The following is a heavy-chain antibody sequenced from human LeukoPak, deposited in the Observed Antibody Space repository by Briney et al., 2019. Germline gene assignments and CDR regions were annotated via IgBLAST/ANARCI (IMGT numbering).Heavy chain of an antibody. CDR3: GKHRALRNWFDP. D-gene: IGHD5/OR15-5a*01. Sequence: SETLSLTCTVSGGSISSSSYYWGWIRQPPGKGLEWIGSIYYSGSTYYNPSLKSRVTISVDTSKNQFSLKLSSVTAADTAVYYWGKHRALRNWFDPGAREPLVTVPS. J-gene: IGHJ5*02. V-gene: IGHV4-39*01. CDR1: GGSISSSSYY. CDR2: IYYSGST.